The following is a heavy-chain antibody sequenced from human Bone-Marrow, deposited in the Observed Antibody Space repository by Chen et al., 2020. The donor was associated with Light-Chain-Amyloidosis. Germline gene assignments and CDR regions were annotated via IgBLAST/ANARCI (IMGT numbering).Heavy chain of an antibody. J-gene: IGHJ6*01. Sequence: QVQLVESGGGLVKPGGSLSLSCAASGFSFSDYYMNWVRQAPGKGLEWVSYISSSGSTIYYADSVKGRFTISRDNAKNSLYLQMNSLRAEDTAVYYCARDREYRSSSDYYYYGMDVWGQGTTVTVSS. CDR2: ISSSGSTI. CDR1: GFSFSDYY. D-gene: IGHD6-6*01. CDR3: ARDREYRSSSDYYYYGMDV. V-gene: IGHV3-11*01.